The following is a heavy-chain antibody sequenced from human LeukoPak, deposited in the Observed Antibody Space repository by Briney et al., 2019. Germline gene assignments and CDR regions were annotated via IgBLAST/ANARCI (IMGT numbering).Heavy chain of an antibody. Sequence: SETLSLTCTVSGGSISSYYWSWIRQPPGKGLEWIGYIYYSGSTNYNPSLKSRVTISVDTSKNQFSLKLSSVTAADTAVYYCARYETIFGVVMTRTYNWFDPWGQGTLVTVSS. D-gene: IGHD3-3*01. CDR1: GGSISSYY. CDR2: IYYSGST. J-gene: IGHJ5*02. V-gene: IGHV4-59*12. CDR3: ARYETIFGVVMTRTYNWFDP.